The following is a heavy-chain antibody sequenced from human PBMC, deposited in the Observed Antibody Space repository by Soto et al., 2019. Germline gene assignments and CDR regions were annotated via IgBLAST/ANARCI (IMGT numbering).Heavy chain of an antibody. V-gene: IGHV3-9*01. D-gene: IGHD5-12*01. CDR2: ISWNSGSI. J-gene: IGHJ6*02. Sequence: VQLVESGGGLVQPGRSLRLSCAASGFTFDDYAMHWVRQAPGKGLEWVSGISWNSGSIGYADSVKGRFTISRDNAKNSLYLQMNSLRAEDTALYYCAKDQGYSGYDSYYYGMDVWGQGTTVTVSS. CDR1: GFTFDDYA. CDR3: AKDQGYSGYDSYYYGMDV.